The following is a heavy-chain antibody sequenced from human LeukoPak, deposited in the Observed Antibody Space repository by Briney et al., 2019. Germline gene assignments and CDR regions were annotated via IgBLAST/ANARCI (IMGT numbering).Heavy chain of an antibody. CDR1: GFTFSSYA. CDR3: AKTLAGEALEYFQH. CDR2: ISGGGGST. D-gene: IGHD4-17*01. Sequence: PGGSLRLSCAASGFTFSSYAMSWARQAPGKGLEWVSAISGGGGSTYYADSVKGRFTISRDNSKNTLYLQMNSLRAEDTAVYYCAKTLAGEALEYFQHWGQGTLVTVSS. V-gene: IGHV3-23*01. J-gene: IGHJ1*01.